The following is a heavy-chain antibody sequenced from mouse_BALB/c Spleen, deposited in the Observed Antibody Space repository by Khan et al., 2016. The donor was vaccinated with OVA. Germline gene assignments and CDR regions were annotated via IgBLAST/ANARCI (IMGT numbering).Heavy chain of an antibody. D-gene: IGHD2-14*01. V-gene: IGHV1-4*01. J-gene: IGHJ3*01. CDR1: GYTFTSYT. CDR3: VREGAYQRSDGWFAY. Sequence: QVQLQQSRAELARPGASVKMSCKASGYTFTSYTIHWVRQRPGQAPEWIGHINPSNDYTNYNQNFKDKATLIVDKSSTTAYMQLSSLTSEDSAVYYGVREGAYQRSDGWFAYWGQGTLVTVSA. CDR2: INPSNDYT.